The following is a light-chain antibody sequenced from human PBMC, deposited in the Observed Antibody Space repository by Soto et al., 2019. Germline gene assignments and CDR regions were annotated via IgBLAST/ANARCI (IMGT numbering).Light chain of an antibody. CDR1: QSVSSN. CDR3: QQYDNWWT. J-gene: IGKJ1*01. V-gene: IGKV3-15*01. Sequence: EIVMTQSPATLSVSPGERATLSCRASQSVSSNLACYQKKPGQAPRLLIYGASTRATGIPARFSGSGSGTEFTLTISSLQSEDFAVYYCQQYDNWWTFGQGTRVEIK. CDR2: GAS.